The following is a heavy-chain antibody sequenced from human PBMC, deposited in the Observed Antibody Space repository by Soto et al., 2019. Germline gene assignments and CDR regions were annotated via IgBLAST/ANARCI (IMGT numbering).Heavy chain of an antibody. CDR1: GFTFSSYG. D-gene: IGHD5-12*01. V-gene: IGHV3-30*18. CDR3: AKAGAPDVEMATIFCDY. CDR2: ISYDGSNK. J-gene: IGHJ4*02. Sequence: QVQLVESGGGVVQPGRSLRLSCAASGFTFSSYGMHWVRQAPGKGLEWVAVISYDGSNKYYADSVKGRFTISRDNSKNTLYLQMNSLRAEDTAVYYCAKAGAPDVEMATIFCDYWGQGTLVTVSS.